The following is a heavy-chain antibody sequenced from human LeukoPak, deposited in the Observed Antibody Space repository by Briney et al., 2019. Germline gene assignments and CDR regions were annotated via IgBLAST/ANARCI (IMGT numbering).Heavy chain of an antibody. CDR1: GFTLSSTR. Sequence: GGSLRLSSAASGFTLSSTRTSWVRQAPRKGLEWVANIKQDGSEIDYVDSVKGRFTISRDNAKNSLDLQMNSLRVEDTAVYYCARGKLSFDYWGQGTLVAVSS. D-gene: IGHD4-23*01. V-gene: IGHV3-7*01. CDR3: ARGKLSFDY. J-gene: IGHJ4*02. CDR2: IKQDGSEI.